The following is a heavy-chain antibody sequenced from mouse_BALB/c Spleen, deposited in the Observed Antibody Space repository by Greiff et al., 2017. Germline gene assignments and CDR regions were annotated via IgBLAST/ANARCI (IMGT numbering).Heavy chain of an antibody. CDR1: GYTFTSYT. Sequence: VQLQQSGAELARPGASVKMSCKASGYTFTSYTMHWVKQRPGQGLEWIGYINPSSGYTNYNQKFKDKATLTADKSSSTAYMQLSSLTSEDSAVYYCAILRVSSYWYFDVWGAGTTVTVSS. V-gene: IGHV1-4*01. D-gene: IGHD1-1*01. CDR3: AILRVSSYWYFDV. J-gene: IGHJ1*01. CDR2: INPSSGYT.